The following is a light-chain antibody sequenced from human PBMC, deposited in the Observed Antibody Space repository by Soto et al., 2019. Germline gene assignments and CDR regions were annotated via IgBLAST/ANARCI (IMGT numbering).Light chain of an antibody. CDR1: QSISSW. CDR2: DAS. Sequence: DIQMTQSPSTLSASVGDRVTITCRASQSISSWLAWYQQKPGKAPKLLIYDASSLESGVPSRFSGSGSGTEFTLTISSLQPDDFATYYCQHYGSYSRTFGQGTNLDIQ. V-gene: IGKV1-5*01. J-gene: IGKJ1*01. CDR3: QHYGSYSRT.